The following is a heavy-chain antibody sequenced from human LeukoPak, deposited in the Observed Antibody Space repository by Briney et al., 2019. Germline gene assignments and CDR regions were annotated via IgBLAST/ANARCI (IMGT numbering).Heavy chain of an antibody. CDR3: ARVRSYYGSVTGKSYYFDY. CDR2: VSSNEGT. D-gene: IGHD3-10*01. CDR1: GDSISTYY. J-gene: IGHJ4*02. Sequence: SETLSLTCTVSGDSISTYYWGWIRQPPGKGLEWIGYVSSNEGTNYNPSLKSRVSILVDTSKNQFSLKLSSVTAADTAVYYCARVRSYYGSVTGKSYYFDYWGQGTLVTVSS. V-gene: IGHV4-59*01.